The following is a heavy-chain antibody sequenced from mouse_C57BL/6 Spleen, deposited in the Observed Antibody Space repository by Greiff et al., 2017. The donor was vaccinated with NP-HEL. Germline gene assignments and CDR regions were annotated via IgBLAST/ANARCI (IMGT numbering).Heavy chain of an antibody. Sequence: EVKVVESGGGLVKPGGSLKLSCAASGFTFSDYGMHWVRQAPEKGLEWVAYISSGSSTIYYADTVKGRFTISRDNAKNTLFLQMTSLRSEDTAMYYCAIYVSSLSYAMDYWGQGTSVTVSS. CDR2: ISSGSSTI. D-gene: IGHD1-1*01. CDR1: GFTFSDYG. V-gene: IGHV5-17*01. CDR3: AIYVSSLSYAMDY. J-gene: IGHJ4*01.